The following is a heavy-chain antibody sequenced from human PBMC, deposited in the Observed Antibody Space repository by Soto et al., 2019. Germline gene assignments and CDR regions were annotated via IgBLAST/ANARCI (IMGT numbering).Heavy chain of an antibody. CDR2: ISYDGSNK. V-gene: IGHV3-30*18. CDR1: GFTFSSYG. J-gene: IGHJ6*02. Sequence: GGSLRLSCAASGFTFSSYGMHWVRQAPGKGLEWVAVISYDGSNKYYADSVKGRFTISRDNSKNTLYLQMNSLIAEDTAVDYCAKGRSFLSPQASYYYYGMDVWGQGTTVTVSS. D-gene: IGHD1-26*01. CDR3: AKGRSFLSPQASYYYYGMDV.